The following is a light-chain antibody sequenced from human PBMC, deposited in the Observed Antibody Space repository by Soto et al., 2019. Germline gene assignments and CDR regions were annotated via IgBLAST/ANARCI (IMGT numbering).Light chain of an antibody. CDR2: KAS. V-gene: IGKV1-5*03. CDR3: QHYNSYSEA. CDR1: QTISSW. Sequence: DIQMPQSPSTLSGSVGDRVTITCRASQTISSWLAWYQQKPGKAPKLLIYKASTLKSGVPSRFSGSGSGTEFTLTISSLQPDDFATYYCQHYNSYSEAFGQGSEV. J-gene: IGKJ1*01.